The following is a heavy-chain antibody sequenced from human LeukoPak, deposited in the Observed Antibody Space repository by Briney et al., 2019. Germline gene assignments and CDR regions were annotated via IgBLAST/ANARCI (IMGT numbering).Heavy chain of an antibody. J-gene: IGHJ1*01. D-gene: IGHD3-22*01. CDR3: ARGYYDSPGEYFQH. Sequence: ASVKVSCKASGYTFTGYYMHWVRQAPGQGLEWMGRINPNSGGTNYAQKFQGRVTMIRDTSISTAYMELSRLRSDDTAVYYCARGYYDSPGEYFQHWGQGTLVTVSS. CDR1: GYTFTGYY. V-gene: IGHV1-2*06. CDR2: INPNSGGT.